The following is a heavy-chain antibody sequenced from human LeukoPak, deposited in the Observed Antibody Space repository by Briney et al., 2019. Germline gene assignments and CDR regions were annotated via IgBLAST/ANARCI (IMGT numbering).Heavy chain of an antibody. CDR2: INHSGST. J-gene: IGHJ5*02. CDR3: ARRHLFWSGYYISWFDP. Sequence: SETLSLTCAVYGGSFSGYYWSWIRQPPGKGLEWIGEINHSGSTNYNPSLKSRVTISVDTSKNQFSLKLSSVTAADTAVYYCARRHLFWSGYYISWFDPWGQGTLVTVSS. D-gene: IGHD3-3*01. CDR1: GGSFSGYY. V-gene: IGHV4-34*01.